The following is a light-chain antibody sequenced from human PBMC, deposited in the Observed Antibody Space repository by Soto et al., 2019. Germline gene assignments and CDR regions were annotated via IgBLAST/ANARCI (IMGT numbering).Light chain of an antibody. J-gene: IGLJ2*01. CDR2: RNN. V-gene: IGLV1-47*01. CDR3: AAWDDSLSAVV. Sequence: QPVLTQPPSASGTPGQRVTISCSGSSSNIGSNYVYWYQQLPGTTPKLLIYRNNQRSSGVPDRFSGSKSGTSASLAISGLRSEDEADYYCAAWDDSLSAVVFGGGTKVTVL. CDR1: SSNIGSNY.